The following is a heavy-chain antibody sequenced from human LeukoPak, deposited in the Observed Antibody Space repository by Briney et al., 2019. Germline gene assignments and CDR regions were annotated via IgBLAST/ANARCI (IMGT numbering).Heavy chain of an antibody. J-gene: IGHJ3*02. CDR3: ASATTSDYGGNSVEAFDI. CDR2: ISAYNGNT. Sequence: ASVKVSCKASGYTFTSYGISWVRQAPGQGLEWMGWISAYNGNTNYAQKLQGRVTMTTDTSTSTAYTELRSLRSEDTAVYYCASATTSDYGGNSVEAFDIWCQGTMVTVSS. D-gene: IGHD4-23*01. CDR1: GYTFTSYG. V-gene: IGHV1-18*01.